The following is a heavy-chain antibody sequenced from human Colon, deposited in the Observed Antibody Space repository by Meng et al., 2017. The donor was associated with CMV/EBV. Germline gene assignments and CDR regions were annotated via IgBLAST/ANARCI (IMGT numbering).Heavy chain of an antibody. Sequence: QVPLVQSGAEVKKPGASVKVACKASGYRFTAYYIPWGRQAPGQGLEWMGWINPNSGGTNYAQKFQGRVTITRDTSISTAYMELSSLRSGDTAVYYCTRKTPSPFYFDYWGQGTLVTVSS. V-gene: IGHV1-2*02. CDR3: TRKTPSPFYFDY. CDR1: GYRFTAYY. CDR2: INPNSGGT. J-gene: IGHJ4*02.